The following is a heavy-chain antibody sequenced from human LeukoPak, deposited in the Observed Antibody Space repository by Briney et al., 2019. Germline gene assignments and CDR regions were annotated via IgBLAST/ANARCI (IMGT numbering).Heavy chain of an antibody. Sequence: TGGSLRLSCAASGFTFSSYSMNWVRQAPGKGLEWVSYISSSSSTIYYADSVKGRFTISRDNAKNSLYLQMNSLRAEDTAVYYCARDPPGYSSSSVRAFDIWGQGTMVTVSS. CDR3: ARDPPGYSSSSVRAFDI. CDR1: GFTFSSYS. CDR2: ISSSSSTI. D-gene: IGHD6-6*01. J-gene: IGHJ3*02. V-gene: IGHV3-48*01.